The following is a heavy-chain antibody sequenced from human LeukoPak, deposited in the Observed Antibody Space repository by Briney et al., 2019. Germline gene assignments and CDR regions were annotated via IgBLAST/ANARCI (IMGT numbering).Heavy chain of an antibody. CDR3: ARDYYDSSGLLRGMDV. CDR2: INPSGSSA. CDR1: GYTFTSYY. D-gene: IGHD3-22*01. Sequence: ASVKVSCKASGYTFTSYYMHWVRQAPGQGLEWMGLINPSGSSASYAQKFQGRLSLTRDMSTSTDYMELSSLRSEDTAVYYCARDYYDSSGLLRGMDVWGKGTTVTVSS. V-gene: IGHV1-46*01. J-gene: IGHJ6*03.